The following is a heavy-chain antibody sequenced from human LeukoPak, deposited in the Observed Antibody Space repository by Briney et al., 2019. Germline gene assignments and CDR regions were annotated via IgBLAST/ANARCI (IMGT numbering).Heavy chain of an antibody. CDR3: AKSTGPIFGKRGYFDY. J-gene: IGHJ4*02. D-gene: IGHD3-3*01. CDR1: GFTFSSYE. Sequence: GGSLRLSCAASGFTFSSYEMNWVRQAPGEGLEWVSGISGSGTNTDYIDSVKGRFTVSRDNSKNTLYLQMSSLRAEDTAVYYCAKSTGPIFGKRGYFDYWGQGTLVTVSS. V-gene: IGHV3-23*01. CDR2: ISGSGTNT.